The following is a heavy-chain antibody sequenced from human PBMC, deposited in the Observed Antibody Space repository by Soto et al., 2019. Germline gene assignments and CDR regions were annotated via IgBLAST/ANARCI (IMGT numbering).Heavy chain of an antibody. CDR1: GFTFSSYW. CDR3: ARAKHGWNVDC. Sequence: EVQLVESGGGLVQPGGSLRLSCAASGFTFSSYWMSWVRQAPWKGLEWVANIKQDGSEEYYVDSVKGRYTITSDNAKNSLYLQMNSLRAEDTAVYDCARAKHGWNVDCRGQGTLVTVSS. CDR2: IKQDGSEE. D-gene: IGHD1-1*01. V-gene: IGHV3-7*04. J-gene: IGHJ4*02.